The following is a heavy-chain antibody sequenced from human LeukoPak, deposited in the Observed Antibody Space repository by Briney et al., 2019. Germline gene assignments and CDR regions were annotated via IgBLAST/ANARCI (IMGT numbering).Heavy chain of an antibody. CDR3: AREVIAAAGTYAFDI. J-gene: IGHJ3*02. Sequence: ASVKVSCKASGYTFTSYDINWVRQATGQGLEWMGWMNPNSGGTNYAQKFQGRVTMTRDTSISTAYMELSRLRSDDTAVYYCAREVIAAAGTYAFDIWGQGTMVTVSS. D-gene: IGHD6-13*01. V-gene: IGHV1-2*02. CDR2: MNPNSGGT. CDR1: GYTFTSYD.